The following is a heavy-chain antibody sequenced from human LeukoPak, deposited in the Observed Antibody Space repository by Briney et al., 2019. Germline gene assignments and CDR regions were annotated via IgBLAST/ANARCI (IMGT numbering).Heavy chain of an antibody. Sequence: GGSLRLSCAASGFTFSSFWMSWVRQAPGEGLEWVANIKQDGSEKYYLDSVKGRFTISRDNAKNSLYLQMNSLRAEDSAVYYCARIAVAGIDYWGQGTLVTVSS. CDR3: ARIAVAGIDY. D-gene: IGHD6-19*01. CDR2: IKQDGSEK. V-gene: IGHV3-7*01. J-gene: IGHJ4*02. CDR1: GFTFSSFW.